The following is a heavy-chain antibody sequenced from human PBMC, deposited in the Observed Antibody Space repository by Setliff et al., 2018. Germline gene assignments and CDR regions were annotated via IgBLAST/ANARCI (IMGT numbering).Heavy chain of an antibody. CDR3: ASARPHFGVVIRSPPDY. J-gene: IGHJ4*02. CDR2: INTNTGNP. D-gene: IGHD3-3*01. Sequence: ASVKVSCKASGYTFTSYAMNWVRQAPGQGLEWMGWINTNTGNPTYAQGFTGRCVFSLDTSVSTAYLQISSLKAEDTAVYYCASARPHFGVVIRSPPDYWGQGTLVTVSS. CDR1: GYTFTSYA. V-gene: IGHV7-4-1*02.